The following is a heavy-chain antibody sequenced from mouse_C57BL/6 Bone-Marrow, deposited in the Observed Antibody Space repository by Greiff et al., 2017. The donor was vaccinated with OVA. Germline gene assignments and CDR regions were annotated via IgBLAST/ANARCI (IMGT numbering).Heavy chain of an antibody. V-gene: IGHV5-17*01. CDR1: GFTFSDYG. CDR3: AKPHYYGSSFAY. D-gene: IGHD1-1*01. Sequence: EVQLQESGGGLVKPGGSLKLSCAASGFTFSDYGMHWVRQAPEKGLEWVAYISSGSSTIYYADTVKGRFTISRDNAKNTLFLQMTSLRSEDTAMYYCAKPHYYGSSFAYWGQGTLVTVSA. J-gene: IGHJ3*01. CDR2: ISSGSSTI.